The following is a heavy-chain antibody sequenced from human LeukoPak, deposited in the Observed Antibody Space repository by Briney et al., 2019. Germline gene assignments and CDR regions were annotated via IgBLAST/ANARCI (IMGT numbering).Heavy chain of an antibody. CDR2: INQDGSET. CDR1: GFTFGNYW. V-gene: IGHV3-7*01. D-gene: IGHD2-15*01. J-gene: IGHJ4*02. CDR3: ARGGYCSGGSCYPVAY. Sequence: GGSLRLSCAASGFTFGNYWMSWVRQAPGKGLEWVANINQDGSETYYVDSVKGRFTISRDNAKNSLYLQMNSLRAEDTAVYYCARGGYCSGGSCYPVAYWGQGALVTVSS.